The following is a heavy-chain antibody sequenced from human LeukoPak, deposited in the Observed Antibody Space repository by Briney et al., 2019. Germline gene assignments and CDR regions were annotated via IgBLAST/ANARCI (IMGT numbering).Heavy chain of an antibody. CDR2: INPNSGGT. D-gene: IGHD3-10*01. J-gene: IGHJ5*02. V-gene: IGHV1-2*02. CDR1: GYTFTGYY. Sequence: ASVKVSCKASGYTFTGYYMHWVRQAPGQGLEWMGWINPNSGGTNFAQKFQGRVTMTRDTSISTAYMELSRLRSDDTAVYYCAREKRGAGSRGGFDPWGQGTLVTVSS. CDR3: AREKRGAGSRGGFDP.